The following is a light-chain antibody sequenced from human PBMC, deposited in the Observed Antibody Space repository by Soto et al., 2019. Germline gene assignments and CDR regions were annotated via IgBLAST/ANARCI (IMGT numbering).Light chain of an antibody. Sequence: EILLTQSPGTLSLSPGERAILSCRASQSLSNRYLAWYQQMPGRAPRLLIHGASSRAAGIPDRFSGSGSETDFTLTINRLQPEDFAVYYCHHYDNSPPFPFGPGTRVDI. J-gene: IGKJ3*01. CDR3: HHYDNSPPFP. CDR2: GAS. CDR1: QSLSNRY. V-gene: IGKV3-20*01.